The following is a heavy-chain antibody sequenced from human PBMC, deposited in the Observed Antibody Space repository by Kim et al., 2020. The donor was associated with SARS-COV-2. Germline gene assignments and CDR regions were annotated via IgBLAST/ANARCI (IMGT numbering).Heavy chain of an antibody. Sequence: GGSLRLSCAASGFTFSSYAMSWVRQAPGKGLEWVSAISGSGGSTYYADSVKGRFTISRDNSKNTLYLQMNSLRAEDTAVYYCAAHSGGNRGLRYWGQGTLVTVSS. CDR2: ISGSGGST. V-gene: IGHV3-23*01. CDR3: AAHSGGNRGLRY. J-gene: IGHJ4*02. D-gene: IGHD2-15*01. CDR1: GFTFSSYA.